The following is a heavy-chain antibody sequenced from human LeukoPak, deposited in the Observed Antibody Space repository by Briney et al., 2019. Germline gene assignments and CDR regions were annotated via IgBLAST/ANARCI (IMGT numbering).Heavy chain of an antibody. Sequence: GGSLRLSCAASGFTVSSNYMSWVRQAPGKGLEWVSVICSGGSTYYADSVKGRFTISRDNSKNTLYLQMNSLRAEDTAVYYCVRYDGGNDYYSDYWGQGTLVTVSS. J-gene: IGHJ4*02. D-gene: IGHD4-23*01. CDR1: GFTVSSNY. V-gene: IGHV3-53*01. CDR3: VRYDGGNDYYSDY. CDR2: ICSGGST.